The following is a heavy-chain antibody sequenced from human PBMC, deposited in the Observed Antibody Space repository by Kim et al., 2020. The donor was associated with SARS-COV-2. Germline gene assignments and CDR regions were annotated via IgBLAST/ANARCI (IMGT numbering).Heavy chain of an antibody. Sequence: DYADSVRGRFTISRDSSKNTLYLQMSSVRAEDTALYYCARVDYVVDYWGQGTQVTVSS. D-gene: IGHD3-16*01. CDR3: ARVDYVVDY. J-gene: IGHJ4*02. V-gene: IGHV3-23*01.